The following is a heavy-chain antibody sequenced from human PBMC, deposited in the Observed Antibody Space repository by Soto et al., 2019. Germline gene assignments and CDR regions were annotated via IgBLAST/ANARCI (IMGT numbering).Heavy chain of an antibody. D-gene: IGHD3-22*01. CDR3: ARLGDSSGYYYYYYGMDV. Sequence: SVKVSCKASGGTFSSYAISWVRQAPGQGLEWMGGIIPIFGTANYAQKFQGRVTITADESTSTAYMELSSLRSEDTAVYYCARLGDSSGYYYYYYGMDVWGQGTTVTVSS. CDR2: IIPIFGTA. V-gene: IGHV1-69*13. CDR1: GGTFSSYA. J-gene: IGHJ6*02.